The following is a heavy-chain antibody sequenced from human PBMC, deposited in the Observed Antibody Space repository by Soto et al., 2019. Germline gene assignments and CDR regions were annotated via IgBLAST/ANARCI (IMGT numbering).Heavy chain of an antibody. J-gene: IGHJ4*02. CDR2: IWYDGSNK. CDR1: GFTFSSYG. V-gene: IGHV3-33*01. CDR3: AREGDCTNGVCSGSCDY. Sequence: GGSLRLSCAASGFTFSSYGMHWVRQAPGKGLEWVAVIWYDGSNKYYADSVKGRFTISRDNSKNTLYLQMNSLRAEDTAVYYCAREGDCTNGVCSGSCDYWRQGTLVTVSS. D-gene: IGHD2-8*01.